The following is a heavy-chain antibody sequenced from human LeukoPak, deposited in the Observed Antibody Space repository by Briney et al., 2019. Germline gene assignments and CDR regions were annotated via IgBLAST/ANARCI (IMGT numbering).Heavy chain of an antibody. CDR1: GFTFSSYA. CDR3: AKTQPKLIVVVVAATPPYMDV. J-gene: IGHJ6*03. V-gene: IGHV3-23*01. CDR2: ISGSGGST. D-gene: IGHD2-15*01. Sequence: PGGSLRLSCAASGFTFSSYAMSWVRQAPGKGLEWVSAISGSGGSTYYADSVKGRFTISRDNSKNTLYLQMNSLRAEDTAVYYCAKTQPKLIVVVVAATPPYMDVWGKGTTVTVSS.